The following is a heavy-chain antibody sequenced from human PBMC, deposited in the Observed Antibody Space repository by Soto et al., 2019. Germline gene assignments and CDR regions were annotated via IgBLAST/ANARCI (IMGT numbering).Heavy chain of an antibody. CDR3: ASSLYYYYYMDV. J-gene: IGHJ6*03. CDR1: GCSISSYY. Sequence: SETLSLTCTVSGCSISSYYWSWIRQPPGKGLEWIGYIYYSGSTNYNPSLKSRVTISVDTSKNQFSLKLSSVTAADTAVYYCASSLYYYYYMDVWGKGTTVTVSS. V-gene: IGHV4-59*08. CDR2: IYYSGST.